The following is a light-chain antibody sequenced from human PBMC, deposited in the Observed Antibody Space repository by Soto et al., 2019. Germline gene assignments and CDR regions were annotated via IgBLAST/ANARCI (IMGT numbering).Light chain of an antibody. CDR1: QSISNH. Sequence: IRMTQSPSSLSASTGDRVTITCRASQSISNHLNWYQQKPGKAPKLLIFAASSLQSGVPSRFSGSRSGPDFTLTLSSLQPDDFATYYCQQSYSSPPTFGQGTKVDIK. CDR3: QQSYSSPPT. J-gene: IGKJ1*01. V-gene: IGKV1-39*01. CDR2: AAS.